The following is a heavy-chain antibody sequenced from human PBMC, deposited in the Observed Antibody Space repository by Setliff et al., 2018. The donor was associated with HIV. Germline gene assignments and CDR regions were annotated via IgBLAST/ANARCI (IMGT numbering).Heavy chain of an antibody. CDR1: GGSFSDYY. CDR2: IYHSGST. Sequence: SETLSLTCAVYGGSFSDYYWSWIRQPPGKGLEWIGEIYHSGSTIYNPSLKSRVTISVDTSKNQFSLRLSSVTAADTAVYYCARRPYYFDSWGQGTLVTVSS. D-gene: IGHD6-6*01. V-gene: IGHV4-34*01. CDR3: ARRPYYFDS. J-gene: IGHJ4*02.